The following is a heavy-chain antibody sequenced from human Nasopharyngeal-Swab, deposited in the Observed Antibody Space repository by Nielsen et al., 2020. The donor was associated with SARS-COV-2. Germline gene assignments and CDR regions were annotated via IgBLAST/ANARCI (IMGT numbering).Heavy chain of an antibody. J-gene: IGHJ3*02. Sequence: ASVKVSCKASGYTFTGYYMHWVRQAPGQGLEWMGRINPNSGGTNYAQKFQGRVTMTRDTSISTAYMELSRLRSDDTAVYCCARSGSYSDAFDIWGQGTMVTVSS. V-gene: IGHV1-2*06. CDR2: INPNSGGT. CDR1: GYTFTGYY. CDR3: ARSGSYSDAFDI. D-gene: IGHD1-26*01.